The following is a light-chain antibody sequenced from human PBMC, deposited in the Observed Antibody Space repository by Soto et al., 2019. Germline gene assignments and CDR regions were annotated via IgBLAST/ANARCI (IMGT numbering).Light chain of an antibody. J-gene: IGLJ1*01. CDR2: DVS. CDR1: SSDFGGYNY. Sequence: QSALTQPASVSGSPGQSITISCTGTSSDFGGYNYVSWYQQHPGKAPKLMIYDVSNRPSGVSNRFSGSKSGNTASLTISGLQAEDEADYYCSSYTSSSTRCVFGTGTKVTVL. CDR3: SSYTSSSTRCV. V-gene: IGLV2-14*01.